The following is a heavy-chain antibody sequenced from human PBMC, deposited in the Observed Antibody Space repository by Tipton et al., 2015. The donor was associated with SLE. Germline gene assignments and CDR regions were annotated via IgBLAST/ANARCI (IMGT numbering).Heavy chain of an antibody. V-gene: IGHV4-38-2*01. CDR3: ARHTPGRYFDWLSLDY. CDR2: IYHSGST. Sequence: GLVKPSETLSLTCAVSGYSISSGYYWGWIRQPPGKGLEWIGSIYHSGSTYYNPSLKSRVTISVDTSKNQFSLKLSSVTAADTAVYYCARHTPGRYFDWLSLDYWGQGTLVTVSS. D-gene: IGHD3-9*01. J-gene: IGHJ4*02. CDR1: GYSISSGYY.